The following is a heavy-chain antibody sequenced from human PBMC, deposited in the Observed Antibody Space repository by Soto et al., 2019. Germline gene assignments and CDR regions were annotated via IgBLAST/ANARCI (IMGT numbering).Heavy chain of an antibody. V-gene: IGHV1-46*01. CDR2: INPSGGST. Sequence: ASVKVSCKASGYTFTSYYMHWVRQAPGQGLEWMGIINPSGGSTSYAQKFQGRVTMTRDTSTSTVYMELSSLRSEDTAVYYCARGLSGSFNYYYYGMDVWGQGTTVTVSS. CDR3: ARGLSGSFNYYYYGMDV. CDR1: GYTFTSYY. D-gene: IGHD1-26*01. J-gene: IGHJ6*02.